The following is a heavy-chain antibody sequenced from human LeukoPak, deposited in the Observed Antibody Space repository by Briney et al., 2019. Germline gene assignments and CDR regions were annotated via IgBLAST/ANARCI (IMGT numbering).Heavy chain of an antibody. Sequence: PSETLSLTCTVSGGSISSGSYYWSWIRQPAGKGLEWIGRIYTSGSTNYNPSFKSRVTISVDTSKNQFSLKLSSVTAADTAVYYCARDREWLARYWFDPWGQGTLVTVSS. CDR3: ARDREWLARYWFDP. D-gene: IGHD6-19*01. V-gene: IGHV4-61*02. CDR2: IYTSGST. CDR1: GGSISSGSYY. J-gene: IGHJ5*02.